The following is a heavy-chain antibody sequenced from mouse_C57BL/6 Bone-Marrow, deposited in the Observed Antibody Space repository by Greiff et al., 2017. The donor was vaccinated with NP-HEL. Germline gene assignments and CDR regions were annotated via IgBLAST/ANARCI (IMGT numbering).Heavy chain of an antibody. CDR3: ARQHYSNYVWFAY. CDR1: GYTFTSYG. D-gene: IGHD2-5*01. Sequence: VQLQQSGAELARPGASVKLSCKASGYTFTSYGISWVKQRTGQGLEWIGEIYPRSGNTYYNEKFKGKATLTADKSSSTAYMELRSLTSEDSAVYFCARQHYSNYVWFAYWGQGTLVTVSA. V-gene: IGHV1-81*01. CDR2: IYPRSGNT. J-gene: IGHJ3*01.